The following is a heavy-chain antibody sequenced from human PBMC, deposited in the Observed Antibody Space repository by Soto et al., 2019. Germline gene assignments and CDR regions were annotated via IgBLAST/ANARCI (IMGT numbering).Heavy chain of an antibody. Sequence: LRLSCAASGFTFDDYAMHWVRQAPGKGLEWVSGISWNSGSIGYADSVKGRFTISRDNAKNSLYLQMNSLRAEDTALYYCAKDSSYDFWSGYRWFDPWGQGTLVTVSS. V-gene: IGHV3-9*01. CDR3: AKDSSYDFWSGYRWFDP. D-gene: IGHD3-3*01. CDR1: GFTFDDYA. J-gene: IGHJ5*02. CDR2: ISWNSGSI.